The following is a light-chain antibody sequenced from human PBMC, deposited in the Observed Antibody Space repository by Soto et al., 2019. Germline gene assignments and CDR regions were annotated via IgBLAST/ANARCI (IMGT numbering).Light chain of an antibody. CDR2: DAS. CDR3: QERGNWPPYT. CDR1: QSVSSY. V-gene: IGKV3-11*01. J-gene: IGKJ2*01. Sequence: EIVLTQSPATLSLSPGERATLSCRASQSVSSYLAWYQQKPGQAPRLLIYDASNRATGIPARFSGSGSGIDFTLTISSLEPEDFAVYYCQERGNWPPYTFGQGTKLEIK.